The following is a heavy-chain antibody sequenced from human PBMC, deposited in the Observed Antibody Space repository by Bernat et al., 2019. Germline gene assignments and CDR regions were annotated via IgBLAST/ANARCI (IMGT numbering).Heavy chain of an antibody. CDR3: ARQYYDFWSGYYTGPDAIDI. V-gene: IGHV5-51*01. CDR2: INPGDSDT. J-gene: IGHJ3*02. CDR1: GYSFTSYW. D-gene: IGHD3-3*01. Sequence: EVQLVQSGAEVKKPGESLKISCKGSGYSFTSYWIGWVRQMPGKGLEWMGIINPGDSDTRYSPSYQGKMTISATKSISTAYLQWSSLKASDTAMYYCARQYYDFWSGYYTGPDAIDIWGQGTMVTVTS.